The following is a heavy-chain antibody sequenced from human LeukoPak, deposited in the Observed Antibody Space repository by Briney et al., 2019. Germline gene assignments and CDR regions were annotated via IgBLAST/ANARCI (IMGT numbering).Heavy chain of an antibody. D-gene: IGHD3-22*01. CDR1: GFTFSSYA. CDR3: AKDYYDSSGYGSHYGMDV. Sequence: PGGSLRLSCAASGFTFSSYAMSWVRQAPGKGLEWVSAISGSGGGTYYADSVKGRFTISRDNSKNTLYLQMNSLRAEDTAVYYCAKDYYDSSGYGSHYGMDVWGQGTTVTVSS. V-gene: IGHV3-23*01. J-gene: IGHJ6*02. CDR2: ISGSGGGT.